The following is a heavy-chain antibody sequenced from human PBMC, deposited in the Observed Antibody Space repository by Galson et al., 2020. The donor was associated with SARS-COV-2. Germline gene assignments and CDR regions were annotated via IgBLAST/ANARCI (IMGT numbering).Heavy chain of an antibody. CDR3: ARGGYSYGYEYYYYYGMDV. V-gene: IGHV1-18*01. Sequence: ASVKVSCKASGYTFTSYGISWVRQAPGQGLEWMGWISAYNGNTNYAQKLQGRVTMTTDTSTSTAYMELRSLRSDDTAVYYCARGGYSYGYEYYYYYGMDVWGQGTTVTVSS. CDR1: GYTFTSYG. CDR2: ISAYNGNT. D-gene: IGHD5-18*01. J-gene: IGHJ6*02.